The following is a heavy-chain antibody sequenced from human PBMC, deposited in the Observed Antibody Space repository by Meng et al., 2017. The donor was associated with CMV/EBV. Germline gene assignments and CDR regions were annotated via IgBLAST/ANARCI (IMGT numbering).Heavy chain of an antibody. CDR3: ARHTVAGRGGWFDP. V-gene: IGHV3-21*01. D-gene: IGHD6-19*01. CDR2: ISSSSSYI. J-gene: IGHJ5*02. CDR1: GFTFSSYS. Sequence: GGSLRLSCAASGFTFSSYSMNWVRQAPGKGLEWVSSISSSSSYIYYADSMKGRFTISRDNANNSLDLQMNSLRAEDTAVYYCARHTVAGRGGWFDPWGQGTLVTVSS.